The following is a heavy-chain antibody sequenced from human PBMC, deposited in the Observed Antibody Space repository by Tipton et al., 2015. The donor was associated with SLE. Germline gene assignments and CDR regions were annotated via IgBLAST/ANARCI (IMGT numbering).Heavy chain of an antibody. CDR1: GDSITSYY. CDR3: ARLGGYPTSNWFDP. D-gene: IGHD3-16*02. V-gene: IGHV4-59*01. J-gene: IGHJ5*02. Sequence: TLSLTCTVSGDSITSYYWNWIRQPPGKGLEWIGYIYYNGHTNYSPSLKSRVTLSVDTSKNQFSLTLSSVTAADTAVYYCARLGGYPTSNWFDPWGQGTLVTVSS. CDR2: IYYNGHT.